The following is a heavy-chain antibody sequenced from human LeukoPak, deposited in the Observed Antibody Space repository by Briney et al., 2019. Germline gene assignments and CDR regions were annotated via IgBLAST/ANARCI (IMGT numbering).Heavy chain of an antibody. D-gene: IGHD1-26*01. Sequence: GASVKVSCRASGYPFTGYYFHWVRQAPGQGLEWMGWINPNSGGTKYAQKFQGRVTMTRDTSISTAYMELSTLRSDGTAVYFCARASIVGATSPSYFDYWGQGTLVTVSS. CDR3: ARASIVGATSPSYFDY. CDR2: INPNSGGT. J-gene: IGHJ4*02. CDR1: GYPFTGYY. V-gene: IGHV1-2*02.